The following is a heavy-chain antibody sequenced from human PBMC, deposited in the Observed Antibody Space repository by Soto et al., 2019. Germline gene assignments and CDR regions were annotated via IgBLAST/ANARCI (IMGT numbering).Heavy chain of an antibody. Sequence: EVQLLESGGGLVQPGGSLRLSCAASGFTFSSYAMNWVRQAPGKGLEWVSSITAKSGSTYYADSVKCRFTISRDNSKNTLSLQMNSLRVEDTAVYYCAKVQPSLPTRPDYFDRWGQGTLVTVSS. D-gene: IGHD6-6*01. J-gene: IGHJ4*02. CDR3: AKVQPSLPTRPDYFDR. V-gene: IGHV3-23*01. CDR1: GFTFSSYA. CDR2: ITAKSGST.